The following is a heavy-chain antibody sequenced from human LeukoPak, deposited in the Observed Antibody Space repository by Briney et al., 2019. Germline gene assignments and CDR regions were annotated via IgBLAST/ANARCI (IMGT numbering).Heavy chain of an antibody. CDR3: ALLYSSGGTGPDDY. CDR2: IIPIFGTA. CDR1: GGTFSSYA. Sequence: SVKVFCKASGGTFSSYAISWVRQAPGQGLEWMGGIIPIFGTANYAQKFQGRVTITADKSTSTAYMELSSLRSEDTAVYYCALLYSSGGTGPDDYWGQGTLVTVSS. D-gene: IGHD6-19*01. J-gene: IGHJ4*02. V-gene: IGHV1-69*06.